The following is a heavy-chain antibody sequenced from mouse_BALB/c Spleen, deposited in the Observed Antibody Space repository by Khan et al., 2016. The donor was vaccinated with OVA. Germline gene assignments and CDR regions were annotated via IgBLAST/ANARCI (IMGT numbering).Heavy chain of an antibody. CDR3: ARSLIDYDYDGNAMDY. J-gene: IGHJ4*01. V-gene: IGHV5-9*03. D-gene: IGHD2-4*01. Sequence: EVELVESGGGLVKPGGSLKLSCAASGFTFSIYTMSWVRQTPEKRLEWVATISSGGGDTYYPDSVKGRFTISRDNAKNNLYLQMSSLRSEDTALYYCARSLIDYDYDGNAMDYWGQGTSVTVSS. CDR1: GFTFSIYT. CDR2: ISSGGGDT.